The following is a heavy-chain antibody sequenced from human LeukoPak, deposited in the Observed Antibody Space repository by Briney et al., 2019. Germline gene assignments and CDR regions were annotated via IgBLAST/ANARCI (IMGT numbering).Heavy chain of an antibody. D-gene: IGHD3-3*01. V-gene: IGHV1-18*01. Sequence: ASVKVSCKASGYTFTSYGINWVRQAPGQGLEWMGWISAYNGNTNYAQKFQGRVTMTTDTSTSTAYMELRSLRSDDTAVYYCVRGVRFLEWSDAFDIWGQGTIVTVS. CDR2: ISAYNGNT. CDR3: VRGVRFLEWSDAFDI. J-gene: IGHJ3*02. CDR1: GYTFTSYG.